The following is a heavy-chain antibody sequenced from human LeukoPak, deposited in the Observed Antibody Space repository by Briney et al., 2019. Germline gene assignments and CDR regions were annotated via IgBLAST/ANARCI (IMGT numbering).Heavy chain of an antibody. CDR3: AMIIAAVY. J-gene: IGHJ4*02. CDR2: INPNTGGT. Sequence: EASVKVSCXASGYTFTGYYMHWVRQAPGQGLEYMGWINPNTGGTNYAQKFQGRVTMTRDTSISTAYMELSRLRSDDTAVYYCAMIIAAVYWGQGTLVTVSS. CDR1: GYTFTGYY. D-gene: IGHD6-13*01. V-gene: IGHV1-2*02.